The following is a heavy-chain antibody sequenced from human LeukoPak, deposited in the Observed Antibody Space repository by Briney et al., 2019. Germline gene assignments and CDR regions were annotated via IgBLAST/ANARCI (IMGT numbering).Heavy chain of an antibody. CDR3: ANGAFDI. CDR2: ISYDGSNK. J-gene: IGHJ3*02. CDR1: GFTFSSYG. Sequence: GRSLRLSYAASGFTFSSYGMHWVRQAPGKGLEWVAVISYDGSNKYYADSVKGRFTISRDNSKNTLYLQMNSLRAEDTAVYYCANGAFDIWGQGTMVTVSS. V-gene: IGHV3-30*18.